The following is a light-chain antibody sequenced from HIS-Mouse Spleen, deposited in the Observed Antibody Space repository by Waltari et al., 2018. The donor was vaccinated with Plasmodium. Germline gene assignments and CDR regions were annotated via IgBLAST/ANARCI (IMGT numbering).Light chain of an antibody. J-gene: IGKJ1*01. CDR1: QSLVHSDGKTY. CDR2: KVS. CDR3: MQGTHWPGT. Sequence: DVVMTQSPLSLPVTLGQPASISCRSSQSLVHSDGKTYLNWFQQRPGQSQRRLIYKVSNRDSGVPDRFSGIGSGTDFTLKISRVEAEDVGGYYCMQGTHWPGTFGQGTKVEIK. V-gene: IGKV2-30*02.